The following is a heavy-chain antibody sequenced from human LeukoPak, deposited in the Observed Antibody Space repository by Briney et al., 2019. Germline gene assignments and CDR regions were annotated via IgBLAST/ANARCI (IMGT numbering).Heavy chain of an antibody. CDR2: IRGKPYGETT. Sequence: GGSLRLSCAASGFTFDDYAMSWFRQAPGKELEWVGFIRGKPYGETTEYAASVQGRFTISRDDSESTTYLQLNSLKTEDTAVYYCTRGSDTIFGVARDGLDSWGQGTRVTVSS. CDR3: TRGSDTIFGVARDGLDS. V-gene: IGHV3-49*03. J-gene: IGHJ5*01. CDR1: GFTFDDYA. D-gene: IGHD3-3*01.